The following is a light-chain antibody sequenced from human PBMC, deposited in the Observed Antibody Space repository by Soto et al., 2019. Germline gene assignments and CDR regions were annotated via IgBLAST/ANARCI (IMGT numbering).Light chain of an antibody. V-gene: IGKV3-20*01. CDR2: DAS. CDR3: QQYGSSSQT. J-gene: IGKJ1*01. CDR1: QSVRSS. Sequence: DIVMTPSPGTLSGSPGERATLFCRASQSVRSSLAWYQQKPGQAPRLFIYDASTRATGIPARFSGSGSGTDFTLTISRLEPEDFAADYCQQYGSSSQTFGQGTKVDIK.